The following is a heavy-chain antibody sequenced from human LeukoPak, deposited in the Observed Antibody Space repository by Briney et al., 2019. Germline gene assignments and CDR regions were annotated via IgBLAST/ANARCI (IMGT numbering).Heavy chain of an antibody. V-gene: IGHV6-1*01. D-gene: IGHD6-19*01. Sequence: SQTPSLTCALSGDSVSINIAACQSVRQYPSRGLEWLGWTYYRSKWYNDYAVSVKSRITFNPDSSKNQFSLRLNSVTHEDTAVYYCARISVAVAGDLGYYYGMDVWGKGTTVTVSS. J-gene: IGHJ6*04. CDR1: GDSVSINIAA. CDR2: TYYRSKWYN. CDR3: ARISVAVAGDLGYYYGMDV.